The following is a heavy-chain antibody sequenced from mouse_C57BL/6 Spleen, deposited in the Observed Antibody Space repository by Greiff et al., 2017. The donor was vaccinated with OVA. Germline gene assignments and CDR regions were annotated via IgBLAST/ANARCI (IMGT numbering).Heavy chain of an antibody. D-gene: IGHD2-4*01. Sequence: QVQLQQPGAELVKPGASVKMSCKASGYTFTSYWITWVKQRPGQGLEWIGEIYPRSGNTYYNEKFKGKATLTADKSSSTAYMELRSLTSEDSAVYFCARAYDYDGYFDYWGQGTTLTVSS. V-gene: IGHV1-55*01. CDR1: GYTFTSYW. J-gene: IGHJ2*01. CDR3: ARAYDYDGYFDY. CDR2: IYPRSGNT.